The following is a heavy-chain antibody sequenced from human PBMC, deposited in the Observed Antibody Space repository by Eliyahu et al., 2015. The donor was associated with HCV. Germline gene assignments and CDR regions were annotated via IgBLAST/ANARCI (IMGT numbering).Heavy chain of an antibody. CDR2: IRQDGGQK. CDR3: TGGRAADY. V-gene: IGHV3-7*04. J-gene: IGHJ4*02. Sequence: EVQLVESGGGLVQPGGSLRLSCAASGFSFTAHWMTWVRQVPGRGLEWVANIRQDGGQKYYMDSVKGRFTISRDNTNNLVFLQMSSLRAEDTAVYYCTGGRAADYWGQGTLVTVSA. CDR1: GFSFTAHW.